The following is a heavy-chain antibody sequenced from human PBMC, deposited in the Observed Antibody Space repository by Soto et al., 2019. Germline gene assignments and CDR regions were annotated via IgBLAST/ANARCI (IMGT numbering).Heavy chain of an antibody. CDR3: ARDLGHYCTNGVCFQGTPPVD. J-gene: IGHJ4*02. V-gene: IGHV3-21*01. Sequence: PGGSLRLSCAASGFPFSSFGLNWVRQAPGKGLEWVSSISHHSANIFYADSVKGRFTISRDNSKNTLYLQMNSLGAEDTAVYYCARDLGHYCTNGVCFQGTPPVDWGQGTLVTVSS. CDR2: ISHHSANI. D-gene: IGHD2-8*01. CDR1: GFPFSSFG.